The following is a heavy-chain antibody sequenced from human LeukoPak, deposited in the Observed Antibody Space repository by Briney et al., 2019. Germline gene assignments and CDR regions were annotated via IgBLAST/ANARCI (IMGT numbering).Heavy chain of an antibody. J-gene: IGHJ4*02. V-gene: IGHV1-2*02. CDR3: AIECCFDGNIYSKGFEY. D-gene: IGHD3-10*01. CDR2: IYPNGYS. Sequence: ASVKVSCKTSGYIFTGYYLHWLRQAPGQGLEWLGCIYPNGYSEPAPIFRGRVTMTRDTSLSTAYMDLSTLKSDDTAVYYCAIECCFDGNIYSKGFEYWGLGTVVTVSS. CDR1: GYIFTGYY.